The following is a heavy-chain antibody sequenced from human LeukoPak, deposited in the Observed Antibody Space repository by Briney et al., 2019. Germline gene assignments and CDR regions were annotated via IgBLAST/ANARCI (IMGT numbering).Heavy chain of an antibody. CDR2: ISSRSSSR. CDR3: ARDGLELVPFDY. CDR1: GFTFSRYS. J-gene: IGHJ4*02. V-gene: IGHV3-48*01. D-gene: IGHD1-7*01. Sequence: GRSLSLSCAASGFTFSRYSMNWVRQAPGRGLGWVSYISSRSSSRYYANSVKDRFTISGDHAKNSLYLQMDSLRAEDTAVYYCARDGLELVPFDYWGQGTLVTVSS.